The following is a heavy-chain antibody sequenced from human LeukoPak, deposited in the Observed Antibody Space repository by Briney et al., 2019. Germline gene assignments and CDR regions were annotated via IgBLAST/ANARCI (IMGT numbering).Heavy chain of an antibody. CDR1: GYSFTSYW. V-gene: IGHV5-51*01. D-gene: IGHD1-14*01. Sequence: GESLEISCKASGYSFTSYWIGWVRQMPGKGLEWMGIIYPGDSDTRYSPSFQGQVTISADKSISTAYLRWGSLKASDIAMHYCARVSDHYFDYWGQGTLATVSS. J-gene: IGHJ4*02. CDR2: IYPGDSDT. CDR3: ARVSDHYFDY.